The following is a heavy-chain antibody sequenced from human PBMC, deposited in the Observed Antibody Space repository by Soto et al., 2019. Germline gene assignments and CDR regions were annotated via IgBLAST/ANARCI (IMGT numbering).Heavy chain of an antibody. CDR3: ARGGGNFDH. Sequence: EVQLVESGGGLVQPGGSLRLTCAASGFTFRGSWMSWVRQAPGKGLEWVANIKQDGSDKYYVDSVKGRFAISRDNAKKSLDLQINSLGAEDAAVYFCARGGGNFDHWGQGTLVTVSS. V-gene: IGHV3-7*04. J-gene: IGHJ4*02. D-gene: IGHD3-16*01. CDR1: GFTFRGSW. CDR2: IKQDGSDK.